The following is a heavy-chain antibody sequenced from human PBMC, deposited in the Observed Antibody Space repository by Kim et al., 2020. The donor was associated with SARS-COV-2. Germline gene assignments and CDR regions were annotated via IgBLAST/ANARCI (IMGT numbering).Heavy chain of an antibody. CDR1: GFTFSTYW. V-gene: IGHV3-7*03. D-gene: IGHD3-22*01. J-gene: IGHJ4*02. Sequence: GGSLRLSCAASGFTFSTYWMTWVRQAPGKGLEWVANIKQDGSEKYYVDSVKGRFTISRDNAKSSLYLQMNSLRAEDTAVYYCARAYYYDRTGYYAISYWGQGTLATVS. CDR2: IKQDGSEK. CDR3: ARAYYYDRTGYYAISY.